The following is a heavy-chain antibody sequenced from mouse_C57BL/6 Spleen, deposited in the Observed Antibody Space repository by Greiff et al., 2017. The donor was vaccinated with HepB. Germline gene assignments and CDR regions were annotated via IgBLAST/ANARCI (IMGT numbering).Heavy chain of an antibody. J-gene: IGHJ4*01. CDR2: ISDGGSYT. Sequence: EVQGVESGGGLVKPGGSLKLSCAASGFTFSSYAMSWVRQTPEKRLEWVATISDGGSYTYYPDNVKGRFTISRDNAKNNLYLQMSHLKSEDTAMYYCAREGADGAGDYWGQGTSVTVSS. CDR1: GFTFSSYA. CDR3: AREGADGAGDY. V-gene: IGHV5-4*01.